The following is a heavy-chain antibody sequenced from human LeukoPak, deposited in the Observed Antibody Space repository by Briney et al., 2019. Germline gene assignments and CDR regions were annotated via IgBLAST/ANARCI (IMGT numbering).Heavy chain of an antibody. J-gene: IGHJ3*02. V-gene: IGHV1-69*01. CDR2: IIPIFGTA. Sequence: SVKVSCKASGGTFISYAISWVRQAPGQGLEWMGGIIPIFGTANYAQKFQGRVTITADESTSTAYMELSSLRSEDTAVYYCARALTGEWLSRAFDIWGQGTMVTVSS. CDR3: ARALTGEWLSRAFDI. CDR1: GGTFISYA. D-gene: IGHD3-10*01.